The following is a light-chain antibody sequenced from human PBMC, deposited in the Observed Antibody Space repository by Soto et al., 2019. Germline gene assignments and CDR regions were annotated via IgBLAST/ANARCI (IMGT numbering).Light chain of an antibody. J-gene: IGLJ1*01. CDR3: QSYDSSLSAYV. V-gene: IGLV1-40*01. CDR1: SSNIGARYE. CDR2: GNS. Sequence: QLVLTQPPSVSGAPGQRVTVSCTGSSSNIGARYEVHWYQQLPGTAPKLLIYGNSNRPSGVPDRFSRSKSGTSASLAITGLQAEDEADYYCQSYDSSLSAYVFGTGTKLTVL.